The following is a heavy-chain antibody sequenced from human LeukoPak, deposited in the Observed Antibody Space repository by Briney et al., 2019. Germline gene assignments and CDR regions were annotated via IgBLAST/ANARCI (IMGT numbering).Heavy chain of an antibody. CDR1: GYTFTSDG. CDR3: ARVSVGGYYMDV. J-gene: IGHJ6*03. Sequence: ASVKVSCKASGYTFTSDGISWVRQAPGQGLEWMGWINPKSGGTNYEQKFQGRVTMTRDTSISTAYMELSRLRSDDTAVYYCARVSVGGYYMDVWGKGTTVTISS. D-gene: IGHD3-16*01. V-gene: IGHV1-2*02. CDR2: INPKSGGT.